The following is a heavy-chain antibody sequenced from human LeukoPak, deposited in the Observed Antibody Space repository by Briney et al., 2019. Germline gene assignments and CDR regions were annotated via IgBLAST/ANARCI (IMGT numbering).Heavy chain of an antibody. CDR2: IKQDRSEK. J-gene: IGHJ4*02. D-gene: IGHD2-2*02. CDR1: GFTFTNYW. Sequence: PGGSLRLSCAASGFTFTNYWMSWVRQAPGKGLELMANIKQDRSEKYYVDSVKGRFTISRDNAKNSLYLQMNSLRAEDTAVYYCAKTSRRLCSSSSCYTLDSWGQGALVTVSS. V-gene: IGHV3-7*03. CDR3: AKTSRRLCSSSSCYTLDS.